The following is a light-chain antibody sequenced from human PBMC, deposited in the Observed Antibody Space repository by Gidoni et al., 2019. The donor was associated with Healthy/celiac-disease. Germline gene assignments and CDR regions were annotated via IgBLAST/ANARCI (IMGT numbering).Light chain of an antibody. J-gene: IGKJ5*01. V-gene: IGKV1-27*01. CDR3: KKYNSAPIT. Sequence: IQITQSPSSLSASVGDRVTITCRASQGISNYLDWYQQKPGKVPKLLIYAASTLQSGVPSRFSGSGSGKDFTLTIRSLQPEDVATYYCKKYNSAPITFGKGTRLEIK. CDR1: QGISNY. CDR2: AAS.